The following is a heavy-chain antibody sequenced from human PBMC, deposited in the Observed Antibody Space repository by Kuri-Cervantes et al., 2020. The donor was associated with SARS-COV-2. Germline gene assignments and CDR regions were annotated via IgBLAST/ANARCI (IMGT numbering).Heavy chain of an antibody. J-gene: IGHJ4*02. D-gene: IGHD2-2*01. Sequence: SQTLALTCALHYGSLTGYYWSWIRQHPGKGLVWIGYIYYTGYTYDTPPLKSRVTISLDTSKNQFSLRLRFVAAADTAVYYCARVGYQLLLGIDYWGQGTLVTVSS. V-gene: IGHV4-31*02. CDR3: ARVGYQLLLGIDY. CDR2: IYYTGYT. CDR1: YGSLTGYY.